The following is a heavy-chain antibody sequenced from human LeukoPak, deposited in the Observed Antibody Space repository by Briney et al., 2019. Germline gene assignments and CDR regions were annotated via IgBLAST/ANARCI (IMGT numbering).Heavy chain of an antibody. J-gene: IGHJ4*02. V-gene: IGHV4-39*01. CDR3: ARQYSGDSRSPFFDY. CDR1: GGSISSYC. CDR2: VCYSGST. Sequence: SETLSLTCTVSGGSISSYCWGWIRQPPGKGLEWIGSVCYSGSTYYNPSLKSRVTISVDTSKNQFSLKLSSVTAADTAVYYCARQYSGDSRSPFFDYWGQGTLVTVSS. D-gene: IGHD5-18*01.